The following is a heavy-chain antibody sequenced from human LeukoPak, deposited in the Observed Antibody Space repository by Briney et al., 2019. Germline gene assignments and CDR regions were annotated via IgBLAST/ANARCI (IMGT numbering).Heavy chain of an antibody. Sequence: SETLSLTCTVSGGSISSSSYYWGWIRQPPGKGLEWIGSIYYSGSTYYNPSLKSRVTISVDTSKNQFSLKLSSVTAADTAVYYCAREDSSGYYTKRYFDYWGQGTLVTVSS. V-gene: IGHV4-39*07. CDR1: GGSISSSSYY. CDR3: AREDSSGYYTKRYFDY. J-gene: IGHJ4*02. D-gene: IGHD3-22*01. CDR2: IYYSGST.